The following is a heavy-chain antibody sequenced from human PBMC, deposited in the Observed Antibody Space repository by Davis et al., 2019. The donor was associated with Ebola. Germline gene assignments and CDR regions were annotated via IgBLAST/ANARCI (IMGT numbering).Heavy chain of an antibody. D-gene: IGHD6-6*01. CDR3: AEGSSKAYCYYGMDV. CDR2: INAANGNT. V-gene: IGHV1-3*01. J-gene: IGHJ6*02. CDR1: GYTFTSYA. Sequence: AASVTVSRKASGYTFTSYAMHWLRQAPGQRLEWMGWINAANGNTKYSQKFQGRVTITRDTSASTAYMELSSLRSEATAVYYGAEGSSKAYCYYGMDVWGQGTTVTVSS.